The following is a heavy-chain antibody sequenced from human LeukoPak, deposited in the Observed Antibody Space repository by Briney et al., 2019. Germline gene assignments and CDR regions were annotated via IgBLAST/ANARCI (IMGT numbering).Heavy chain of an antibody. CDR1: GGSFSGYY. CDR2: INHSGNS. CDR3: ARDLGYYYGSRTDEN. Sequence: PSETLSLTCAVYGGSFSGYYWSWIRQPPGKGLEWIGEINHSGNSNYNPSLKSRVTISVDTSKNQFSLKLSSVTAADTAVYYCARDLGYYYGSRTDENWGQGTLVTVSS. J-gene: IGHJ4*02. D-gene: IGHD3-10*01. V-gene: IGHV4-34*01.